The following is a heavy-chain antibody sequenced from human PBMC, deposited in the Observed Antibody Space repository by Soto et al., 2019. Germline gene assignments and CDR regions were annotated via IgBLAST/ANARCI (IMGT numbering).Heavy chain of an antibody. J-gene: IGHJ4*02. CDR2: IRSKANSYAI. Sequence: GGSLRLSCAASGFTFSGSAMHWVRQASGKGLEWVGRIRSKANSYAIAYAASVKGRFTISRDDSKNTAYLQMNSLKPEDTAVYYCTRHVVVTAKGDYFHHWCQATLVTASS. V-gene: IGHV3-73*01. CDR3: TRHVVVTAKGDYFHH. CDR1: GFTFSGSA. D-gene: IGHD2-15*01.